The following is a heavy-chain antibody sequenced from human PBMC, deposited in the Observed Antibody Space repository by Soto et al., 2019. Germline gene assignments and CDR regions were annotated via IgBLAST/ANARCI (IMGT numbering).Heavy chain of an antibody. Sequence: PSETLALTCTASGDSISRNGFFWTWIRQHPGKGLEWIGYIYNSGSSYYNPSLKSRVIISVDTSKNHFSQNLTAVTAAHTAVYSCARGTCLRGPGYYCAMDVWCKAPTVTVT. CDR1: GDSISRNGFF. CDR2: IYNSGSS. D-gene: IGHD3-10*01. CDR3: ARGTCLRGPGYYCAMDV. V-gene: IGHV4-31*03. J-gene: IGHJ6*04.